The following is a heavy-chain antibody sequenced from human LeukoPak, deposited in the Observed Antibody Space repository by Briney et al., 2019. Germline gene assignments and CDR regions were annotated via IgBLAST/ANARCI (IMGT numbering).Heavy chain of an antibody. CDR1: GFNFRTYG. D-gene: IGHD3-22*01. CDR3: AKEDGTVVVSTFGD. Sequence: GGTLRLSCAASGFNFRTYGMHCVRQAPGKGLEWVAFIQFDESSKNYADSVKGRFTISRDNSKNTVYLQVNSLRAEDTAVYYCAKEDGTVVVSTFGDWGQGTLVTVSS. V-gene: IGHV3-30*02. CDR2: IQFDESSK. J-gene: IGHJ4*02.